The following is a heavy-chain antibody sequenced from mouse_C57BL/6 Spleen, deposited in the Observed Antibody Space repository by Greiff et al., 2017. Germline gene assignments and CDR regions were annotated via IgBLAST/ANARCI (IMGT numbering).Heavy chain of an antibody. J-gene: IGHJ3*01. Sequence: QVHVKQSGPELVKPGASVKLSCKASGYTFTSYDINWVKQRPGKGLEWIGWVYPRDGSTKYNEKFKGKATLTVDTSSSTAYMELHSLTSEDSAVYFCARDYYASFAYWGQGTLVTVSA. CDR1: GYTFTSYD. CDR2: VYPRDGST. V-gene: IGHV1-85*01. CDR3: ARDYYASFAY. D-gene: IGHD2-1*01.